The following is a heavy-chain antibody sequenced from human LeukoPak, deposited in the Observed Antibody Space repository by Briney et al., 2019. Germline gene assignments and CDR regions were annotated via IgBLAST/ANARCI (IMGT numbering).Heavy chain of an antibody. J-gene: IGHJ4*02. D-gene: IGHD3-22*01. CDR1: GFTVSSNY. V-gene: IGHV3-66*01. CDR2: IYSGGST. Sequence: GGSLRLSCAASGFTVSSNYMSWVRQAPGKGLEWVSVIYSGGSTYYADSVKGRFTISRDNAKNSLYLQMNSLRDEDTAVYYCARDSSYYDSSGLKYWGQGTLVTVSS. CDR3: ARDSSYYDSSGLKY.